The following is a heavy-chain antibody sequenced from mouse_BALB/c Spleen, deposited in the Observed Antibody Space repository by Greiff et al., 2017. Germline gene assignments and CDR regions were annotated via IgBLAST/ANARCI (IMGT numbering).Heavy chain of an antibody. CDR2: ISSGSSTI. J-gene: IGHJ4*01. D-gene: IGHD2-1*01. V-gene: IGHV5-17*02. CDR3: ASNYGNYDYAMDY. CDR1: GFTFSSFG. Sequence: EVQVVESGGGLVQPGGSRKLSCAASGFTFSSFGMHWVRQAPEKGLEWVAYISSGSSTIYYADTVKGRFTISRDNPKNTLFLQMTSLRSEDTAMYYCASNYGNYDYAMDYWGQGTSVTVSS.